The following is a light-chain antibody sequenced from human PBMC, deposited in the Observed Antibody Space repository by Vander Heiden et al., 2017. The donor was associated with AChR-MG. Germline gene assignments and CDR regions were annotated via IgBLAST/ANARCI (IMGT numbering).Light chain of an antibody. CDR2: GNC. V-gene: IGLV1-40*01. CDR1: SSNIGAGYD. Sequence: QSVLTQPHSVSGATGQRVTISCTGSSSNIGAGYDVPWYQQLPGTAPKLLIYGNCNRPSGVPDRFSGSKSGTSASLAITGLQAEDEADYYCQSYDSSLSGVVFGGGTKLTVL. CDR3: QSYDSSLSGVV. J-gene: IGLJ2*01.